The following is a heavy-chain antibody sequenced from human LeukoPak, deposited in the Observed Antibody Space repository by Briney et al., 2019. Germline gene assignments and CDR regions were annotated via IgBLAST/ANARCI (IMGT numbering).Heavy chain of an antibody. J-gene: IGHJ4*02. Sequence: PGGSLRLFCAASGFTFSSYGMSWVRQAPGKGLEWVSAISGSGGSTYYADSVKGRFTISRDNSKNTLYLQMNSLRAEDTAVYYCAKDFVLYFDYWGQGTLVTVSS. V-gene: IGHV3-23*01. CDR1: GFTFSSYG. CDR3: AKDFVLYFDY. CDR2: ISGSGGST. D-gene: IGHD6-6*01.